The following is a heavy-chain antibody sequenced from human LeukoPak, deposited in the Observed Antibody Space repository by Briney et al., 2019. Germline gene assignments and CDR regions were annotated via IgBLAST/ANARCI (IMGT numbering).Heavy chain of an antibody. D-gene: IGHD2/OR15-2a*01. V-gene: IGHV3-23*01. CDR3: TKGTILLPFDY. Sequence: GGSLRLSCAASGFTFSNYAMSWARQAPGKGLEWVSAISGSGGSTYYADSVKGRFTISRDNSKNTLYLQMNSLRAEDTAVYYCTKGTILLPFDYWGQGTLVTVSS. J-gene: IGHJ4*02. CDR1: GFTFSNYA. CDR2: ISGSGGST.